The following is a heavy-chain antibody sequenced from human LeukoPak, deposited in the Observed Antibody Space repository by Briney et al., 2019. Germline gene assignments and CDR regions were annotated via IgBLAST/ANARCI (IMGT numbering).Heavy chain of an antibody. D-gene: IGHD3-9*01. CDR1: GYTFTGYY. J-gene: IGHJ6*02. V-gene: IGHV1-2*02. Sequence: GASVKVSCKASGYTFTGYYMHWVRQAPGQGLEWMGWINPNSGGTNYAQKFQGRVTMTRNTSISTAYMELSSLRSEDTAVYYCARGPILRYFDWLRPHYYYYGMDVWGQGTTVTVSS. CDR3: ARGPILRYFDWLRPHYYYYGMDV. CDR2: INPNSGGT.